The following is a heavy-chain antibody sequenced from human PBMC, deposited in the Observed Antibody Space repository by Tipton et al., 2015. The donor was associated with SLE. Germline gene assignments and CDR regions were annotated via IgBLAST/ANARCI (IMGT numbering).Heavy chain of an antibody. CDR3: AREGVDYYYYMDV. V-gene: IGHV3-21*01. CDR2: ISSSSSYI. J-gene: IGHJ6*03. D-gene: IGHD2-15*01. CDR1: GFTFSSYS. Sequence: SLRLSCAASGFTFSSYSMNWVRQAPGKGLEGVSSISSSSSYIYYADSGKGRFTISRDNAKNTLYLQMNSLRAEDTTVYYCAREGVDYYYYMDVWGKGTTVTVSS.